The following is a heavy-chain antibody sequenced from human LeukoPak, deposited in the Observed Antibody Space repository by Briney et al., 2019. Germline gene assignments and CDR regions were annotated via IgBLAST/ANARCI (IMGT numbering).Heavy chain of an antibody. J-gene: IGHJ4*02. CDR2: ISPYNGNT. CDR3: TTWGGGGH. CDR1: GYTFTTLG. V-gene: IGHV1-18*01. Sequence: ASMKVSCTASGYTFTTLGITWIRQSPGQGLEWMGWISPYNGNTNYGLKFQGRLTLTTDTATSTAYTELRSLQSDDSAVYYCTTWGGGGHWGQGTLVSVSS. D-gene: IGHD3-16*01.